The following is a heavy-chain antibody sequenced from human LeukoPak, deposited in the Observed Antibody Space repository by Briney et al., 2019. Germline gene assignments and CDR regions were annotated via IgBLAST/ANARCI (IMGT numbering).Heavy chain of an antibody. J-gene: IGHJ4*02. V-gene: IGHV3-48*04. D-gene: IGHD4-17*01. CDR1: GFTFSSYS. CDR2: ISSSGSTI. CDR3: ARCNNGDYVLASRYFDY. Sequence: GGSLRLSCAASGFTFSSYSMNWVRQAPGKGLEWVSSISSSGSTIYYADSVKGRFTISRDNAKNSLYLQMNSLRAEDTAVYYCARCNNGDYVLASRYFDYWGQGTLVTVSS.